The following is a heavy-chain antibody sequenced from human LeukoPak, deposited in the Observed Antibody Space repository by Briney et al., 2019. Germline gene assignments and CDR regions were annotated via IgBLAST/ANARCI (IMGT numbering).Heavy chain of an antibody. CDR1: GFTFSDYY. V-gene: IGHV3-11*05. Sequence: GGSLRLSCAASGFTFSDYYMTWIRQAPGKGLEWLSYINTGSTYTNYANSVKGRFTISRDNAKNSLYLQLNSLRAEDTAVYYCTREDNWYFNLWGRGTLVTVSS. J-gene: IGHJ2*01. CDR3: TREDNWYFNL. CDR2: INTGSTYT.